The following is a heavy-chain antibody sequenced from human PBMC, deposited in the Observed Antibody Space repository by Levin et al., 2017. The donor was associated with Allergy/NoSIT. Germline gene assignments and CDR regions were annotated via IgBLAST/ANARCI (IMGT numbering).Heavy chain of an antibody. J-gene: IGHJ3*02. D-gene: IGHD2-2*02. CDR1: GFTFDDYA. V-gene: IGHV3-9*01. CDR3: AKDTSCCYTGNGFDI. Sequence: HSGGSLRLSCVASGFTFDDYAIHWVRQAPGKGLEWVSGISWNSGSIAYADSVKGRFTISRDNAKKSLFLQMNNLRPEDTALYYCAKDTSCCYTGNGFDIWGQGTMVTVSS. CDR2: ISWNSGSI.